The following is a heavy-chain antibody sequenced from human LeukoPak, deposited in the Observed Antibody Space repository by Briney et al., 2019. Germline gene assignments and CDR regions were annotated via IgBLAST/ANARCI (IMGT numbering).Heavy chain of an antibody. CDR2: ISSSSSTI. CDR1: GFTFSSYS. Sequence: PGGSLRLSCAASGFTFSSYSMNWVRQAPGKGLEWVSYISSSSSTIYYADSVKGRFTISRDNAKNSLYLQMNSLRAEDTAVYFFERETTYDILTGFSDYWGQGTLVTVSS. D-gene: IGHD3-9*01. CDR3: ERETTYDILTGFSDY. J-gene: IGHJ4*02. V-gene: IGHV3-48*01.